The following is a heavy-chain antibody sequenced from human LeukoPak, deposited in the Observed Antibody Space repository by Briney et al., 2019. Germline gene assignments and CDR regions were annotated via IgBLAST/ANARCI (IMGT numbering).Heavy chain of an antibody. V-gene: IGHV1-69*13. CDR1: GGTFSSYA. D-gene: IGHD5-18*01. CDR3: AREGTPEVDT. Sequence: ASVKVSCKASGGTFSSYAISWVRQAPGQGLEWMGGIIPIFGTANYAQKFQGRVTITADESTSTAYMELSSLRSEDTAVYYCAREGTPEVDTWGQGTLVTVSS. CDR2: IIPIFGTA. J-gene: IGHJ4*02.